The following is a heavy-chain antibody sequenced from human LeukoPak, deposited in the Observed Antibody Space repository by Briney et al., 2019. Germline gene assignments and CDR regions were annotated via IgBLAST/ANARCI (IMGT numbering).Heavy chain of an antibody. CDR1: GGSFSGYY. V-gene: IGHV4-34*01. J-gene: IGHJ4*02. CDR3: ARVQYSSSWYSFDY. D-gene: IGHD6-13*01. CDR2: INHSGST. Sequence: SETLSLTCAVYGGSFSGYYWSWIRQPPGKGLEWIGEINHSGSTNYNPSLKSRVTISVDTSKNQFSLRLSSVTAADTAVYYCARVQYSSSWYSFDYWGQGTLVTVSS.